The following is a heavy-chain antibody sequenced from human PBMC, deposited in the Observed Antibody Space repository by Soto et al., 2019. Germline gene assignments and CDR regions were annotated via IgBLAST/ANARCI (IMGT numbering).Heavy chain of an antibody. CDR1: GYSFTNYR. V-gene: IGHV5-51*03. J-gene: IGHJ5*02. D-gene: IGHD6-13*01. Sequence: EVQLVQSGAEVKKAGESLKISCQGSGYSFTNYRVGWVRQIPGRGLEWMGIIHPGDSDTRYSPFFQGQVTISADKSISTAYLQWSSLKASDTAMYYCARHNRYSSTWFEGWFDPWGQGTLVTVSS. CDR2: IHPGDSDT. CDR3: ARHNRYSSTWFEGWFDP.